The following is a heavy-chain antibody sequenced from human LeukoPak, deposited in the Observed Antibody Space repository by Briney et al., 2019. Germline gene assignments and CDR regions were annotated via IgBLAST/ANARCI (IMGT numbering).Heavy chain of an antibody. CDR3: ARDPHQFSSGWSHFDY. J-gene: IGHJ4*02. Sequence: GASVKVSCKASGYTFTNYGISWLRQAPGQGLEWMGWISTYIGKTKYAQKLQGRVTMTTDTSTSTAYMELRSLRSDDTAVYYCARDPHQFSSGWSHFDYWGQGALVTVSS. D-gene: IGHD6-19*01. V-gene: IGHV1-18*01. CDR1: GYTFTNYG. CDR2: ISTYIGKT.